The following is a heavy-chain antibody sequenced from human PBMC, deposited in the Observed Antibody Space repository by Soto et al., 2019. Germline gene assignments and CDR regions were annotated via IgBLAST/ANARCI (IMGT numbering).Heavy chain of an antibody. CDR2: VYHTGDT. D-gene: IGHD2-21*02. Sequence: QVQLQESGPRLVKPSESLSLTCGVSGGTVASSHWWSWVRPSPGRGLEWIGNVYHTGDTNFNPSLQSRVTFSVDKSNNQFSLRLTSVTAADTAVYFCAREIVTAGGNNYFDPWGPGTLVTVSS. CDR1: GGTVASSHW. CDR3: AREIVTAGGNNYFDP. V-gene: IGHV4-4*02. J-gene: IGHJ5*02.